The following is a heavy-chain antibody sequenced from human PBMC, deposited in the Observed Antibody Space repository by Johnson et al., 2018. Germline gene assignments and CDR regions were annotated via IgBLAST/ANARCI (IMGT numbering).Heavy chain of an antibody. Sequence: QVQLVQSGAEVKKPGSSVKVSCKASGGTFSSYAISWVRQAPGPGLEWMGGIIPIFGTANYAQKFQGRGTITADESTSTAYMELSRLRSEDTAVYYCASSEVGATTFYYYGMDVWGQGTTVTVSS. D-gene: IGHD1-26*01. CDR2: IIPIFGTA. V-gene: IGHV1-69*01. CDR1: GGTFSSYA. CDR3: ASSEVGATTFYYYGMDV. J-gene: IGHJ6*02.